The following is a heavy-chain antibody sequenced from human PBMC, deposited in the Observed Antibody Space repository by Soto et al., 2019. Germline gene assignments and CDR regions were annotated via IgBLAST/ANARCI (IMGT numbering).Heavy chain of an antibody. CDR1: GYSFSGYW. Sequence: XESLKISCKGSGYSFSGYWITWVRQKPGKCLEWMGRIDPSDSQTYYSPSFRGHVTTSVTKSITTVFLQWSSLRASDTAMYYCARQIYDSDTGPNFQYYFDSSGQGTPVTVSS. V-gene: IGHV5-10-1*01. CDR2: IDPSDSQT. CDR3: ARQIYDSDTGPNFQYYFDS. D-gene: IGHD3-22*01. J-gene: IGHJ4*02.